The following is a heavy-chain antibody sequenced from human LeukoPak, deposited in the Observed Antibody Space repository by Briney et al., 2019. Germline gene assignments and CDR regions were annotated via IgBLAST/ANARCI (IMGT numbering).Heavy chain of an antibody. CDR1: GFTFSSYS. V-gene: IGHV3-48*01. CDR3: ASHLMYSSSAGAFDI. Sequence: GGSLRLSCAASGFTFSSYSMNWVRQAPGKGLEWVSYISRSSSTIYYADSVKVRFTISRDNPKNSLYLQMNSLRAEDTAVYYCASHLMYSSSAGAFDIWGQGTMVTVSS. CDR2: ISRSSSTI. J-gene: IGHJ3*02. D-gene: IGHD6-13*01.